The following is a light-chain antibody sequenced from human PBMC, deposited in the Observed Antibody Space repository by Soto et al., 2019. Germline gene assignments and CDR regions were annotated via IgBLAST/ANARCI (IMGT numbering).Light chain of an antibody. V-gene: IGKV3-15*01. CDR2: SAS. Sequence: IVMTQSPPNLSWSPGESATLAFRASRSISTNVAWYQHKSGQAPRLLIYSASTRATGITARFSGSGSGTEFTLTIGSLQSEDFALYYCQHYNNWPRTVGPGTQVEIK. CDR1: RSISTN. CDR3: QHYNNWPRT. J-gene: IGKJ1*01.